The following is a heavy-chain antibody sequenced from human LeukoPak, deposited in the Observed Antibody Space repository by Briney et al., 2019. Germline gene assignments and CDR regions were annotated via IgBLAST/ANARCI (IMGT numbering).Heavy chain of an antibody. CDR1: GGTFSSYA. V-gene: IGHV1-69*13. CDR3: ARDGDIVVVPAAMRYTAMVDYYYGMDV. CDR2: IIPIFGTA. Sequence: ASVKVSCKASGGTFSSYAISWVRQAPGQGPEWMGGIIPIFGTANYAQKFQGRVTITADESTSTAYMELSSLRSEDTAVYYCARDGDIVVVPAAMRYTAMVDYYYGMDVWGKGTTVTVSS. J-gene: IGHJ6*04. D-gene: IGHD2-2*01.